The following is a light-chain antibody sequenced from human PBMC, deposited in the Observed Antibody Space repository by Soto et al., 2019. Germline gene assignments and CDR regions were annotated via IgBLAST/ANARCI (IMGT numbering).Light chain of an antibody. CDR3: QQYNNWPRM. V-gene: IGKV3-15*01. J-gene: IGKJ1*01. CDR1: QSVSNN. CDR2: GAS. Sequence: EIVMTQSPAPLSVSPGERATLSCRASQSVSNNVACYRQKPGQAPRLIIYGASTRATGIPARFSGSGSGTKFALTISSLQSADFEVYYCQQYNNWPRMFGQGTKVAIK.